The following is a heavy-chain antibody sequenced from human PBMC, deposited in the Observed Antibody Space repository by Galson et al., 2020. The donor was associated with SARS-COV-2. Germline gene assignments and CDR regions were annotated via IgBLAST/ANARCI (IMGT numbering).Heavy chain of an antibody. CDR1: GFSLSTSGVG. CDR2: IYWDDDK. CDR3: AHLYYDILTGYYLNWFDP. V-gene: IGHV2-5*02. J-gene: IGHJ5*02. D-gene: IGHD3-9*01. Sequence: SGPTLVKPTQTLTLPCTFSGFSLSTSGVGVGWIRQPPGKALEWLALIYWDDDKRYSPSLKSRLTITKDTSKNQVVLTMTNMDPVDTATYYCAHLYYDILTGYYLNWFDPWGQGTLVTVSS.